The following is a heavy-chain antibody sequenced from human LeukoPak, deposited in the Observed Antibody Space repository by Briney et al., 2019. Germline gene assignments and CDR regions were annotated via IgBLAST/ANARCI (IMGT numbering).Heavy chain of an antibody. V-gene: IGHV3-48*03. CDR1: GFTFSSYE. CDR2: ISSSGSTV. Sequence: GGSLRLSCAASGFTFSSYEMNWVGQAPGKGPEWVSYISSSGSTVYYADSVKGRFTISRDNAKNSLYLQMHSLRAEDTAIYYCATSGYYFEYWGQGTLVTVSS. D-gene: IGHD3-22*01. CDR3: ATSGYYFEY. J-gene: IGHJ4*02.